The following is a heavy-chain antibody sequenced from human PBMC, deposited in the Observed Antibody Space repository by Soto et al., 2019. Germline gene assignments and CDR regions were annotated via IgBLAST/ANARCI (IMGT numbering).Heavy chain of an antibody. CDR1: GGSISSGGYY. CDR3: ARVLDSSSCYFDY. V-gene: IGHV4-31*03. Sequence: SDTLSLTCTVSGGSISSGGYYWSWIRQHPGKGLEWIGYIYYSGSTYYNPSLKSRVTISVDTSKNQFSLKLSSVTAADTAVYYCARVLDSSSCYFDYWGQGTLVTVSS. CDR2: IYYSGST. D-gene: IGHD6-6*01. J-gene: IGHJ4*02.